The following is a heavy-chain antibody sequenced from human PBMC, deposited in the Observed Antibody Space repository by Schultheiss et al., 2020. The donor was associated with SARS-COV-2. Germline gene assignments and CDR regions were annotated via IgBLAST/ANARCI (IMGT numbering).Heavy chain of an antibody. V-gene: IGHV1-18*01. Sequence: ASVKVSCKASGYTFTSYAMHWVRQAPGQGLEWMGWISAYNGNTNYAQKLQGRVTMTTDTSTSTAYMELRSLRSDDTAVYYCARSECSSTSCYGHYYYGMDVWGQGTTVTVSS. J-gene: IGHJ6*02. D-gene: IGHD2-2*01. CDR3: ARSECSSTSCYGHYYYGMDV. CDR2: ISAYNGNT. CDR1: GYTFTSYA.